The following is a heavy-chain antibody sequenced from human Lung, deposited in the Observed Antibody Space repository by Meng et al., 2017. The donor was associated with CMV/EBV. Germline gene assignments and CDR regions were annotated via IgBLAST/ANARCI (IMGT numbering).Heavy chain of an antibody. CDR3: ARDFGY. CDR1: GFTVSGNY. Sequence: GESLKISCAASGFTVSGNYMSWVCQAPGRGLEWVSIIYYSGGTDYAESVKGRFTMSRDSSKNTVYLQMNSLRVEDTAVYYCARDFGYWGQGTLVTVSS. J-gene: IGHJ4*02. V-gene: IGHV3-53*01. CDR2: IYYSGGT.